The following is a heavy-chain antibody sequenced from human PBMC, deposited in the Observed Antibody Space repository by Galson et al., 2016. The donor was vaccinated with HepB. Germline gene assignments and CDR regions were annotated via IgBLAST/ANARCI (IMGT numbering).Heavy chain of an antibody. CDR2: TFWDDDK. CDR1: GFPLSTNGVG. V-gene: IGHV2-5*02. J-gene: IGHJ3*01. Sequence: PALVKPTQTLTLTCTFSGFPLSTNGVGVGWIRQPPGEALKWLALTFWDDDKRYNPSLKSRLTITKDTSKNRAVLTMANMDPVDTATYYCVRRRSPRRYFDKPTAAFDFWGQGTKVTVSS. D-gene: IGHD3-9*01. CDR3: VRRRSPRRYFDKPTAAFDF.